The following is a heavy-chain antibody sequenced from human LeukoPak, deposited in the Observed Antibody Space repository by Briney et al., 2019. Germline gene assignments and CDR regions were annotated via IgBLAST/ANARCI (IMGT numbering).Heavy chain of an antibody. D-gene: IGHD6-6*01. CDR2: IYHSGST. J-gene: IGHJ4*02. Sequence: SETLSLTCAVSGDPIGRGSYYWGWIRQPPGKGLEWIGYIYHSGSTYYNPSLKSRVTISVDRSKNQFSLKLSSVTAADTAVYYCARVGSSAGVDYWGQGTLVTVSS. CDR1: GDPIGRGSYY. V-gene: IGHV4-30-2*01. CDR3: ARVGSSAGVDY.